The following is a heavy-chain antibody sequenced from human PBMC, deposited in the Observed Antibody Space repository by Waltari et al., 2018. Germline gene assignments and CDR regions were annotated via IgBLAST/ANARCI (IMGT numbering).Heavy chain of an antibody. CDR1: GGSFSGYY. V-gene: IGHV4-34*01. CDR2: INNSGST. CDR3: ARQGDYDREFDY. D-gene: IGHD4-17*01. Sequence: QVQLQQWGAGLLKPSETLSLTCAVYGGSFSGYYWSWIRQPPVKGLEWIGEINNSGSTNSTPYLKIRVTIAVATSKNLFSLKLSSVTAADTAVYYCARQGDYDREFDYWGQGTLVTVSS. J-gene: IGHJ4*02.